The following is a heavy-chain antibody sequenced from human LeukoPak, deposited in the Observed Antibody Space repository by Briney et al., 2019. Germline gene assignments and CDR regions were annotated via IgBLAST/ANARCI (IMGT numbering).Heavy chain of an antibody. CDR2: INHSGST. D-gene: IGHD3-10*01. V-gene: IGHV4-34*01. CDR1: GGSFSGYY. CDR3: ARSRMSPYYGSGSYHEYYYGMDV. J-gene: IGHJ6*02. Sequence: PSETLSLTCAVYGGSFSGYYWSWIRQPPGKGLEWIGEINHSGSTNYNPSLKSRVTISVDTSKNQFSLKLSSVTAADTAVYYCARSRMSPYYGSGSYHEYYYGMDVWGQGTTVTVSS.